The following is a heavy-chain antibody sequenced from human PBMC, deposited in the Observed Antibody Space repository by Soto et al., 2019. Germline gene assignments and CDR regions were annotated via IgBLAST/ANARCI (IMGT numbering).Heavy chain of an antibody. CDR3: ARAGCDGGSCYTLVGLRYGMDV. CDR1: GFTFSSYA. J-gene: IGHJ6*02. CDR2: ISYDGNNK. V-gene: IGHV3-30-3*01. D-gene: IGHD2-15*01. Sequence: QVQLVESGGGVVQPGRSLRLSCAASGFTFSSYAMYWVRQAPGKGLEWVAVISYDGNNKYYADSVKGRFTISRDNSKNPLYLQMNSVRAAEMTVYYCARAGCDGGSCYTLVGLRYGMDVWGQGTTVTVSS.